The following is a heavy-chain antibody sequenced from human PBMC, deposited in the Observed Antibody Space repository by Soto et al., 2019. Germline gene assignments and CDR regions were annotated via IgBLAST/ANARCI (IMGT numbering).Heavy chain of an antibody. Sequence: LPETLSLTCSFSGVSISGYYWSWIRQPAGRRLEWIGRIYSSGSTNYNPSLRSRVTMSADTSKKQFSLRLTSVTAADTAVYYCDRGQRGASFDYWGRGTLVTVSS. D-gene: IGHD1-1*01. CDR2: IYSSGST. J-gene: IGHJ4*02. CDR1: GVSISGYY. V-gene: IGHV4-4*07. CDR3: DRGQRGASFDY.